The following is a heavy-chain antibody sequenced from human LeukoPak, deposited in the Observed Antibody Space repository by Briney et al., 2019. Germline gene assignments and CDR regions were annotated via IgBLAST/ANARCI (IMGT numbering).Heavy chain of an antibody. CDR3: ARDSYYDTGGYYGAPLDY. CDR1: GDSISRYY. Sequence: SETLSLTCTVSGDSISRYYWSWLRQPAGKGLEWLGRVYTSYSINYNPSLKSRATMSVETSKNQVSLKLSSVTAADTAVYYCARDSYYDTGGYYGAPLDYWGQGTLVTVSS. V-gene: IGHV4-4*07. J-gene: IGHJ4*02. CDR2: VYTSYSI. D-gene: IGHD3-22*01.